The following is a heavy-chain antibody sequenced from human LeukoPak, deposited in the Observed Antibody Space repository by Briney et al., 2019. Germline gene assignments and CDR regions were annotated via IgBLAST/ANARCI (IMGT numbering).Heavy chain of an antibody. Sequence: PGGSLRLSCAASGFTFSSYSMNWVRQAPGKGLEGVSSISSSSRYIYYADSVKGRFTISRDDAKHSLYLQMSSLRAEDTAVYYCARAGTTVTANTYYYYLDVWGKGTTVADSS. D-gene: IGHD4-11*01. J-gene: IGHJ6*03. V-gene: IGHV3-21*01. CDR2: ISSSSRYI. CDR3: ARAGTTVTANTYYYYLDV. CDR1: GFTFSSYS.